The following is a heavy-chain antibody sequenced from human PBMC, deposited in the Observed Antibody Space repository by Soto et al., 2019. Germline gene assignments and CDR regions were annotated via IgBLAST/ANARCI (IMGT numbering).Heavy chain of an antibody. D-gene: IGHD3-10*01. CDR2: ISGSGGST. CDR1: GFTFSSYA. V-gene: IGHV3-23*01. CDR3: AKDFIRFGELSDWFDP. Sequence: GGSLRLSCAASGFTFSSYAMSWVHQAPGKGLEWVSAISGSGGSTYYADSVKGRFTISRDNSKNTLYLQMNSLRAEDTAVYYCAKDFIRFGELSDWFDPWGQGTLVTVSS. J-gene: IGHJ5*02.